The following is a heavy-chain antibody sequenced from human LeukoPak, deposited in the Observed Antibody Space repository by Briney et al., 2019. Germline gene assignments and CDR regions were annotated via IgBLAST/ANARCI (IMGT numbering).Heavy chain of an antibody. V-gene: IGHV3-7*01. CDR2: INEDGSKK. Sequence: PGGSLRLSCAAYGCCLSNYWMICVRQASGKGLEWVANINEDGSKKYYVGSVEGRFTISRDDPKNSLYLQMNSLRVEDTAVYYCATSTYSSSPSWGQGTLVTVSS. CDR3: ATSTYSSSPS. CDR1: GCCLSNYW. D-gene: IGHD6-6*01. J-gene: IGHJ5*02.